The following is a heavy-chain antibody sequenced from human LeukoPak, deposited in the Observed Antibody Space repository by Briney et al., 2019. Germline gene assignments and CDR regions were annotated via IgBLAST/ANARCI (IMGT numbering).Heavy chain of an antibody. CDR3: AKDYGGGYRDYYYYMDV. V-gene: IGHV3-30*02. D-gene: IGHD5-24*01. CDR2: IRYDESNK. CDR1: GFTFSSYG. Sequence: GGSLRLSCAASGFTFSSYGMHWVRQAPGKGLEWVAFIRYDESNKWYADSVKGRLTISRDNSKNTLYLQMNSLRAEDTAVYYCAKDYGGGYRDYYYYMDVWGKGATVTVSS. J-gene: IGHJ6*03.